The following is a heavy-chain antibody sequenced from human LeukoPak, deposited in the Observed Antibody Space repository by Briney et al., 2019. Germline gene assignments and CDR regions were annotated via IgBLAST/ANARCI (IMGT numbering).Heavy chain of an antibody. CDR2: INPNSGGT. CDR3: ATQRGSYLWGTDFDY. Sequence: ASVKVSCKASGYTFTGYYMHWVRQAPGQGLEWMGWINPNSGGTNYAQKLQGRVTMTRDTSISTAYMELSRLRSDDTAVYYCATQRGSYLWGTDFDYWGQGTLVTVSS. CDR1: GYTFTGYY. V-gene: IGHV1-2*02. D-gene: IGHD3-16*01. J-gene: IGHJ4*02.